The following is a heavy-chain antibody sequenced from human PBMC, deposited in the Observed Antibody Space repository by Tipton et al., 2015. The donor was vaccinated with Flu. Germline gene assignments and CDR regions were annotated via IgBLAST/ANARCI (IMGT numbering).Heavy chain of an antibody. D-gene: IGHD3-22*01. Sequence: TLSLTCTVSGYSISSGYYWGWIRQPPGKGLEWIGSIYHSGSTYYNPSPKSRVTISVDTSKNQFSLKLSSVTAADTAVYYCARDHDTDYFDYWGQGTLVTVSS. V-gene: IGHV4-38-2*02. CDR1: GYSISSGYY. J-gene: IGHJ4*02. CDR2: IYHSGST. CDR3: ARDHDTDYFDY.